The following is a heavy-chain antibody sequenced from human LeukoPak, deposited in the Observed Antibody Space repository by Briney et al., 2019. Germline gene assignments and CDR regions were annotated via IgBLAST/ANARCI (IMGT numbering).Heavy chain of an antibody. Sequence: SETLSLTCTVSGGSISSYYWSWIRQPPGKGLEWIGYIYYSGSTNYNPSLKSRVTISVDTSKNQFSLKLSSVTAADTAVYYCARLLSGRGKAYDAFDIWGQGTMVTVSS. V-gene: IGHV4-59*08. D-gene: IGHD1-14*01. CDR2: IYYSGST. J-gene: IGHJ3*02. CDR1: GGSISSYY. CDR3: ARLLSGRGKAYDAFDI.